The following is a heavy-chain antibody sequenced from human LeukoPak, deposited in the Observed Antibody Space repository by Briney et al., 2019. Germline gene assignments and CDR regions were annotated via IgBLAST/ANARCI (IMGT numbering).Heavy chain of an antibody. Sequence: PGRSLRLSCAASGFTFDDYAMHWVRQAPGKGLEWVSGISWNSGSIGYADSVKGRFTISRNNAKNSLYLQMNSLRAEDTALYYCAKDKAPGDWGPYYFDYWGQGTLVTVSS. CDR1: GFTFDDYA. D-gene: IGHD2-21*02. V-gene: IGHV3-9*01. CDR3: AKDKAPGDWGPYYFDY. CDR2: ISWNSGSI. J-gene: IGHJ4*02.